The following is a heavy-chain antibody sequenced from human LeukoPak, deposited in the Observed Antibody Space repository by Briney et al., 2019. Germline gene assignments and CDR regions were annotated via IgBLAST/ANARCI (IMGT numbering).Heavy chain of an antibody. V-gene: IGHV4-31*03. Sequence: PSQTLSLTCTVSGGSISSGGYYWTWIRQHPGKGLEWIGYIYYSGTYYNPSLKSRVSISEDTSKNQFSLKLTSVTAADTAVYYCARDVGCSYTNCFYYMDVWGKGTTVTVSS. D-gene: IGHD3-16*02. J-gene: IGHJ6*03. CDR3: ARDVGCSYTNCFYYMDV. CDR2: IYYSGT. CDR1: GGSISSGGYY.